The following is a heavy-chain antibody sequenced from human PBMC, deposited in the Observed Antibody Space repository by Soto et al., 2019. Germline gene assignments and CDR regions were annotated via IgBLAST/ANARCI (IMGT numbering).Heavy chain of an antibody. CDR1: GFTFSSYW. CDR3: ARDREDYGMDV. J-gene: IGHJ6*02. V-gene: IGHV3-7*01. Sequence: EVQLVESGGGLVQPGGSLKLSCEASGFTFSSYWMSWVRQAPGKGLEWVSNIKQDGSEKYYVDSVKGRFTISRDNAKNSLYLQMNSLRAEDTAVYYCARDREDYGMDVWGQGTTVTVSS. CDR2: IKQDGSEK.